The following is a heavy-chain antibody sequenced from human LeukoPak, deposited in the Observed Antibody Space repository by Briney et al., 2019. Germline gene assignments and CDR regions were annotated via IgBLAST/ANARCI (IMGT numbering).Heavy chain of an antibody. Sequence: ASVKVSCKASGYTFTSNYMHWVRQAPGQGLEWMGWINPNSGGTNYAQKFQGRVTMTRDTSISTAYMELSRLRSDDTAVYYCARVLYSGSRFDYWGQGTLVTVSS. D-gene: IGHD1-26*01. CDR3: ARVLYSGSRFDY. CDR1: GYTFTSNY. J-gene: IGHJ4*02. CDR2: INPNSGGT. V-gene: IGHV1-2*02.